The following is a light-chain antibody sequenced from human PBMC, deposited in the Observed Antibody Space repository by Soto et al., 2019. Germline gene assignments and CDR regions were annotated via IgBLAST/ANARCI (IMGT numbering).Light chain of an antibody. CDR3: QQSFSTPQT. CDR2: EAS. CDR1: QGVSSY. J-gene: IGKJ1*01. Sequence: EIVLTQSPGTVSVSPGERATLSFRASQGVSSYLAWYQQKPGQAPRLLIYEASNRATGIPARFSGSGPGTDFTLTISSLQPEDFATYYCQQSFSTPQTFGQGTKVDI. V-gene: IGKV3D-11*01.